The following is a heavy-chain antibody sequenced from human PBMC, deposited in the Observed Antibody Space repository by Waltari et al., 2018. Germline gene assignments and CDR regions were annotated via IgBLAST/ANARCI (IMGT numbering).Heavy chain of an antibody. Sequence: QVQLVQSGAEVKKPGSSVKVSCKASGGTFSSHAISWVRRAPGQGLEWMGGIIPIFGTANYAQKFQGRVTITADESTSTAYMELSSLRSEDTAVYYCARSDRAAAASGGGFDYWGQGTLVTVSS. CDR1: GGTFSSHA. J-gene: IGHJ4*02. D-gene: IGHD2-8*02. V-gene: IGHV1-69*01. CDR3: ARSDRAAAASGGGFDY. CDR2: IIPIFGTA.